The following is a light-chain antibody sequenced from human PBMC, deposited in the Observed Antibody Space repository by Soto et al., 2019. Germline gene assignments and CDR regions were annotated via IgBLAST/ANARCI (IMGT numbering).Light chain of an antibody. CDR1: SGHSSYI. V-gene: IGLV4-60*02. J-gene: IGLJ1*01. CDR2: LEGSGSY. CDR3: ETWDSNTYV. Sequence: QSVLTQSASATASVGSSVKLTCTLSSGHSSYIIAWHQQQPGKAPRYLMKLEGSGSYNTGSGVPDRFSGSSSGADRYLTISNLQFEDEADYYCETWDSNTYVFGTGTKLTV.